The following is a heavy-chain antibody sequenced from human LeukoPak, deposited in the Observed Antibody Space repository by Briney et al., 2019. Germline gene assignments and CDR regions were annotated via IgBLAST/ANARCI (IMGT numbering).Heavy chain of an antibody. CDR2: IYYSGST. Sequence: SETLSLTCTVSGGSISSSSYYWGWIRQPPGKGLEWIGSIYYSGSTYYNPSLKSRVTISVDTSKNQFSLKLSSVTAADTAVYYCARDRYYDNSPLYYWGQGTLVTVST. V-gene: IGHV4-39*07. D-gene: IGHD3-9*01. J-gene: IGHJ4*02. CDR1: GGSISSSSYY. CDR3: ARDRYYDNSPLYY.